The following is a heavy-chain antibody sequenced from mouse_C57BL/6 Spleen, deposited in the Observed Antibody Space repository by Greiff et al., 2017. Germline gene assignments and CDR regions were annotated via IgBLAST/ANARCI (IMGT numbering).Heavy chain of an antibody. D-gene: IGHD1-1*01. CDR2: IDPSDSYT. CDR3: ARNRDYGSSSFAY. J-gene: IGHJ3*01. CDR1: GYTFTSYW. Sequence: QVQLKQPGAELVKPGASVKLSCKASGYTFTSYWMQWVKQRPGQGLEWIGEIDPSDSYTNYNQKFKGKATLTVDTSSSTAYMQLSSLTSEDSAVYYCARNRDYGSSSFAYWGQGTLVTVSA. V-gene: IGHV1-50*01.